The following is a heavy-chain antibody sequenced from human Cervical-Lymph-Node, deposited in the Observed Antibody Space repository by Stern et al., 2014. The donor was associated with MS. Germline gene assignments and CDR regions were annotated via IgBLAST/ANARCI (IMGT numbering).Heavy chain of an antibody. CDR1: GFTLSRYW. CDR2: RDCDWTTT. CDR3: ARDVQGDGNYNLHH. J-gene: IGHJ5*02. D-gene: IGHD1-1*01. V-gene: IGHV3-74*01. Sequence: EVQLVESGGGLVQPGGSLRLSCAASGFTLSRYWMHWVRQTPGKGLVWISRRDCDWTTTAYAYSAKGLFSISRDNAKNMVYVQLNGLRADDTAVYYCARDVQGDGNYNLHHWGQGTLVTVSS.